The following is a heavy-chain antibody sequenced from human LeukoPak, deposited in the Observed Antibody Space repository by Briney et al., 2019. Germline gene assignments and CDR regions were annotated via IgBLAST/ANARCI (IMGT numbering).Heavy chain of an antibody. Sequence: PGGSLRLSCAASGFTFSSYAMSWVRQAPGKGLEWVSAISGSGGSTYYADSVKGRFTISRDNSKNTLYLQMNSLRAEDTAVYYCAKHEIRYDYVWGSYRYFTPFDYWGQGTLVTVSS. D-gene: IGHD3-16*02. CDR2: ISGSGGST. CDR1: GFTFSSYA. J-gene: IGHJ4*02. V-gene: IGHV3-23*01. CDR3: AKHEIRYDYVWGSYRYFTPFDY.